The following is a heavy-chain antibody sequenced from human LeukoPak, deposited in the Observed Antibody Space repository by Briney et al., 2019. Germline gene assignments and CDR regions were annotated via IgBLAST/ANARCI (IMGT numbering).Heavy chain of an antibody. Sequence: ASVKDSCKASGYTFTSYGISWVRQAPGQGLEWMGWISAYNGNTNYAQKLQGRVTMTTDTSTSTAYMELRSLRSDDTAVYYCVTWELRGEYFQHWGQGTLVTVSS. CDR2: ISAYNGNT. J-gene: IGHJ1*01. CDR1: GYTFTSYG. D-gene: IGHD1-26*01. V-gene: IGHV1-18*01. CDR3: VTWELRGEYFQH.